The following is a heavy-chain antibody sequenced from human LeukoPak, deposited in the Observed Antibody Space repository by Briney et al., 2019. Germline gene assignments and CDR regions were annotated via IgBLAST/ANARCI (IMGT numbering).Heavy chain of an antibody. D-gene: IGHD3-16*02. J-gene: IGHJ4*02. V-gene: IGHV3-21*01. CDR1: GFTFSTYS. Sequence: GGSLRLSCAASGFTFSTYSMNWVRQAPGKGLEWVSSISSSSSYIYYADSVKGRFTISRDDAKNSLYLQMSSLRAEDSAMYYCARGGLYDYVWGSYRPLDYRGQGTLVTVSS. CDR3: ARGGLYDYVWGSYRPLDY. CDR2: ISSSSSYI.